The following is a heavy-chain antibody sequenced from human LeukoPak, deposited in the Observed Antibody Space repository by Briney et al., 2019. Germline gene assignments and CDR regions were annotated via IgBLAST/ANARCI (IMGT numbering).Heavy chain of an antibody. V-gene: IGHV3-7*01. CDR1: GFTFSSYW. Sequence: GGSLRLSCAASGFTFSSYWMSWVRQAPGKGLEWVANIKQDGSEKYYVDSVKGRFAISRDNAKNSLYLQMNSLRAEDTAVYYCATTYEDLLSGYYTPPDYWGQGTLVTVSS. CDR2: IKQDGSEK. CDR3: ATTYEDLLSGYYTPPDY. D-gene: IGHD3-3*01. J-gene: IGHJ4*02.